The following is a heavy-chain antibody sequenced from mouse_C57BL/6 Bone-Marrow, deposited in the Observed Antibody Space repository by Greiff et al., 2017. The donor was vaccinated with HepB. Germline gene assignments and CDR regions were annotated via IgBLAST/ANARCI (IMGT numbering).Heavy chain of an antibody. CDR3: ANYDARAWFAY. J-gene: IGHJ3*01. D-gene: IGHD2-4*01. V-gene: IGHV1-19*01. Sequence: EVQLQQSGPVLVKPGASVKMSCKASGYTFTDYYMNWVKQSHGKSLEWIGVINPYNGGTSYNQKFKGKATLTVDKSSSTAYMELNSLTSEDSAVYYCANYDARAWFAYWGQGTLVTVSA. CDR2: INPYNGGT. CDR1: GYTFTDYY.